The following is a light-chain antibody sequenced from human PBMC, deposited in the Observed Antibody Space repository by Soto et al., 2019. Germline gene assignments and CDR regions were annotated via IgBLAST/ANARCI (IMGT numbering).Light chain of an antibody. V-gene: IGKV3-15*01. J-gene: IGKJ1*01. CDR2: AAS. CDR3: QQYNNGPPWT. Sequence: IVRTRSPATLSVSPGERATLSCRVSQSIGSKLAWYQQKPGQAPRLLIYAASIRATDFPARFSGSASGTEFTHTIGGLQSDDLAVYFCQQYNNGPPWTFCHGTKVPIK. CDR1: QSIGSK.